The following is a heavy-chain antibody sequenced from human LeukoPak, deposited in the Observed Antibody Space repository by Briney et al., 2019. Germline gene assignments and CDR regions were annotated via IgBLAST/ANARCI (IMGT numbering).Heavy chain of an antibody. D-gene: IGHD3-10*01. CDR1: GGSISSGGYS. J-gene: IGHJ5*02. V-gene: IGHV4-30-2*01. CDR2: IYHSGST. CDR3: ARTRITMVRGVYRFDP. Sequence: SETLSLTCAVSGGSISSGGYSWSWIRQPPGKGLEWIGYIYHSGSTYYNPSLKSRVTISVDRSKNQFPLKLSSVTAADTAVYYCARTRITMVRGVYRFDPWGQGTLVTVSS.